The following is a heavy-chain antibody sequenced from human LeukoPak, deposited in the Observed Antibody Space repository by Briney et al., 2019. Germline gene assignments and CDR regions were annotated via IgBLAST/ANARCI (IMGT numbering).Heavy chain of an antibody. D-gene: IGHD3-9*01. CDR1: GFIFSTYA. Sequence: GGSLRLSCAASGFIFSTYAMSWVRQAPGKGLEWVSAISSSGGSTYSADSVKGRFTISRDNSKNTLYLQMNSLRAEDTALYYCAKDIHYDILTGYGLDYWGQGTLVTVSS. CDR3: AKDIHYDILTGYGLDY. V-gene: IGHV3-23*01. J-gene: IGHJ4*02. CDR2: ISSSGGST.